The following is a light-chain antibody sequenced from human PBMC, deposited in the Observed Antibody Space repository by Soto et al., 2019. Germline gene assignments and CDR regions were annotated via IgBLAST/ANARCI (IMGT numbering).Light chain of an antibody. CDR1: QSISSY. J-gene: IGKJ5*01. Sequence: DIQMTQSPSSLSASVGYIFTITCRASQSISSYLNWYQQKPGKAPKLLIYAASSVQSGVPLRFSGSGSGTDFTLTISSLQPEDFATYYCQQTHSTPVTFGQGTRLEI. CDR3: QQTHSTPVT. CDR2: AAS. V-gene: IGKV1-39*01.